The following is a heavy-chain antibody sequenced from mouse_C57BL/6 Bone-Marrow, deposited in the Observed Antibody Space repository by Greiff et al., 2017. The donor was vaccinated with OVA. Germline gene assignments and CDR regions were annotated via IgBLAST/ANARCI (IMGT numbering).Heavy chain of an antibody. D-gene: IGHD1-1*01. J-gene: IGHJ3*01. CDR2: ISDGGSYT. Sequence: DVQLVESGGGLVKPGGSLKLSCAASGFTFSSYAMSWVRQTPEKRLEWVATISDGGSYTYYPDNVKGRFTISRDNAKNNLYLQMSHLKSEDTAMYYCARGNYGPWFAYWGQGTLVTVSA. CDR1: GFTFSSYA. V-gene: IGHV5-4*01. CDR3: ARGNYGPWFAY.